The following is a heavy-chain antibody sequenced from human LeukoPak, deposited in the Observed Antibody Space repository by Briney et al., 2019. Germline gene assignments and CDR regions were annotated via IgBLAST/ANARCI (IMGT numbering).Heavy chain of an antibody. D-gene: IGHD6-19*01. CDR3: ARDLSGGTGWYFAY. J-gene: IGHJ4*02. V-gene: IGHV3-11*01. CDR2: ISASGSTI. Sequence: GGSLRLSCAASGFTFSDYHMTWIRQAPRKGLEWVSYISASGSTIYYTDSVKGRFTISRDNAKNSLYLQMNSLRAEDTAVYYCARDLSGGTGWYFAYWGQGTLVTVSS. CDR1: GFTFSDYH.